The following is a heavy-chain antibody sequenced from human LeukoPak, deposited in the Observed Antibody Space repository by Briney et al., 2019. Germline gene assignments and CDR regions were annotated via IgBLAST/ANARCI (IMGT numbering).Heavy chain of an antibody. CDR1: GDSIISGTYF. D-gene: IGHD2-2*01. V-gene: IGHV4-39*01. J-gene: IGHJ4*02. CDR2: IYYSGNT. CDR3: ASGKDELPAAVVDS. Sequence: SETLSLTCTVSGDSIISGTYFWAWIRKPPGKGLEWIGSIYYSGNTYCKPSLKSRVTISLDVTQFSLKLTSMTAADTAVYYCASGKDELPAAVVDSWGQGILVTVSS.